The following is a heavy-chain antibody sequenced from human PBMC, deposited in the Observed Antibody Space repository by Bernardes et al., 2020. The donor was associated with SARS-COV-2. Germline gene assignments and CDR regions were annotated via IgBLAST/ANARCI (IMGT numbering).Heavy chain of an antibody. J-gene: IGHJ4*02. D-gene: IGHD5-12*01. CDR2: IIPMFGTA. CDR3: ARGLRRYSGYDDPTTVTINPGY. CDR1: GGTFSSYA. V-gene: IGHV1-69*13. Sequence: SVKVSCKASGGTFSSYAISWVRQAPGQGLEWMGGIIPMFGTANYAQKFQGRVTITADESTSTAYMELSSLRSEDTAVYYCARGLRRYSGYDDPTTVTINPGYWGQGTLVTVSS.